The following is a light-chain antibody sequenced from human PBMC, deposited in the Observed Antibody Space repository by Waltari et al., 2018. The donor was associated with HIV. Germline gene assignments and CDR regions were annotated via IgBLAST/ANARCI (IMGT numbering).Light chain of an antibody. V-gene: IGLV1-44*01. CDR1: SSHIGSNT. Sequence: QPVLTQPPSASGPPGQGVTIPCSGSSSHIGSNTVTWYQQHPGTAPKPLIYNNNQRPSGVPDRFSGSKSGTSASLAISGLQAEDEADYYCAAGDDSLNGVIFGGGTKLTVL. CDR3: AAGDDSLNGVI. J-gene: IGLJ2*01. CDR2: NNN.